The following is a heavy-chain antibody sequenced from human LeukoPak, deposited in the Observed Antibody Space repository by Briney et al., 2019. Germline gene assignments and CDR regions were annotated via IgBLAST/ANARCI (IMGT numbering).Heavy chain of an antibody. V-gene: IGHV3-66*02. CDR3: ARDASPITGTLWFDP. J-gene: IGHJ5*02. Sequence: GGSLRLSCAASGFTVSSNYMSWVRQAPGKGLEWVSVIYSGGSTYYADSVKGRFTISRDNSKNTLYLQMNSLRAEDTAVYYCARDASPITGTLWFDPWGQGTLVTVSS. D-gene: IGHD1/OR15-1a*01. CDR1: GFTVSSNY. CDR2: IYSGGST.